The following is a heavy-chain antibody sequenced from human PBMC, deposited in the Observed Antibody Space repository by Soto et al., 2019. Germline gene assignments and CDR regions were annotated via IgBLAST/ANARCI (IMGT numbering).Heavy chain of an antibody. J-gene: IGHJ3*02. D-gene: IGHD3-10*01. CDR1: GFTFSSYS. CDR3: ASWFGDPTPLDALDI. V-gene: IGHV3-21*01. CDR2: MSSSRSYI. Sequence: EVQLVESGVGLVKPGGSLRLSCAASGFTFSSYSMNWVRQAPGKGLEWVSSMSSSRSYIYYAASVKGRFTISRDNAKYSLYLKINALRAEDSAVYYFASWFGDPTPLDALDIWGQGTMVTVSS.